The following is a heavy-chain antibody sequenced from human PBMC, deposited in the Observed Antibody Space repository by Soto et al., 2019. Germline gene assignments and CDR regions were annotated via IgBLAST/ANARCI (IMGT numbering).Heavy chain of an antibody. J-gene: IGHJ4*02. CDR1: GFTFTTYW. Sequence: EVQLVESGGGLVQPGGSLRLSCVASGFTFTTYWMTWVRQAPGRGLEWVANIKHDESEKYYVDSVKGRFTISRDNAKNSLYLQMNILRAEDTAVYYCARVNYYYDISGYYLGFDSWGQGTLVTVSS. D-gene: IGHD3-22*01. CDR2: IKHDESEK. CDR3: ARVNYYYDISGYYLGFDS. V-gene: IGHV3-7*01.